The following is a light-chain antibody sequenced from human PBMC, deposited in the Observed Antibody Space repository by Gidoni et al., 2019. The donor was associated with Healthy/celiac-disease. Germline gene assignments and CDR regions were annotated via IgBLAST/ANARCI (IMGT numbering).Light chain of an antibody. CDR2: KAS. CDR1: QSISSW. J-gene: IGKJ3*01. CDR3: QKYNSYPS. Sequence: DIQMTQSPSTLSASVGDRVTITCRASQSISSWLAWYQQKPGKAPKLLIYKASSLESGVPSRFSGSGSGTEFTLTISSLQPDDFATYYCQKYNSYPSFGPGTKVEIK. V-gene: IGKV1-5*03.